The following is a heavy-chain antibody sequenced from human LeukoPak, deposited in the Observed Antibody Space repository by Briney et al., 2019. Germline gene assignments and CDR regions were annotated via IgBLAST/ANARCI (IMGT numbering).Heavy chain of an antibody. CDR3: ARLAVAGVGGSYMIDY. V-gene: IGHV1-69*13. D-gene: IGHD6-19*01. CDR2: IIPIFGTA. Sequence: SVKVSCKASGGTFISYAISWVRQAPGQGLEWMGGIIPIFGTANYAQKFQGRVTITADESTSTAYMELSSLRSEDTAVYYCARLAVAGVGGSYMIDYWGQGTLVTVSS. J-gene: IGHJ4*02. CDR1: GGTFISYA.